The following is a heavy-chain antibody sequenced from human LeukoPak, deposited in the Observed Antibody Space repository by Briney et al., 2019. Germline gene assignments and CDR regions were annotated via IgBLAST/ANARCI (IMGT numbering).Heavy chain of an antibody. CDR1: GGSLSSYY. CDR2: IYTSGST. Sequence: PSETLSLTCTVSGGSLSSYYWSWVRQPAGKGLEWIGRIYTSGSTNYNPSLKSRVTMSVDTSKNQFSLKLSSVTAADTAVYYCARDGHYYDSSGDAFDIWGQGTMVTVSS. J-gene: IGHJ3*02. V-gene: IGHV4-4*07. CDR3: ARDGHYYDSSGDAFDI. D-gene: IGHD3-22*01.